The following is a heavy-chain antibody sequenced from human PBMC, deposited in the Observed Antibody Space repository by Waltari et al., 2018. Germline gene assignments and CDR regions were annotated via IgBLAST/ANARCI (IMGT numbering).Heavy chain of an antibody. Sequence: QVQLQQWGAGLLKPSETLSLTCAVYGGSFSGYYWSWIRQPPGKGLEWIGEINHSGSNNYNPSLKSRVTISVDTSKNQFSLKLSSVTAADTAVYYCARGIPSKHEVAGQGGSDYWGQGTLVTVSS. D-gene: IGHD6-19*01. CDR1: GGSFSGYY. V-gene: IGHV4-34*01. CDR3: ARGIPSKHEVAGQGGSDY. CDR2: INHSGSN. J-gene: IGHJ4*02.